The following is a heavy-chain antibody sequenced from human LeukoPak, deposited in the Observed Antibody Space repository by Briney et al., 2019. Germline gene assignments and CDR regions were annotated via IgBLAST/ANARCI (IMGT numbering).Heavy chain of an antibody. Sequence: ASVKVSCKASGGTFSSYAISWVRQAPGQGLEWMGIINPSGGSTSYAQKFQGRVTMTRDTSTSTVYMELSSLRSEDTAVYYCARSGAGGIAATYGMDVWGQGTTVTVSS. CDR2: INPSGGST. D-gene: IGHD6-13*01. CDR1: GGTFSSYA. V-gene: IGHV1-46*01. J-gene: IGHJ6*02. CDR3: ARSGAGGIAATYGMDV.